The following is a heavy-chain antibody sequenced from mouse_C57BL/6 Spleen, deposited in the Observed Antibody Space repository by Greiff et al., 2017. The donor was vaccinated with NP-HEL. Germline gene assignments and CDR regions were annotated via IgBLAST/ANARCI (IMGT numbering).Heavy chain of an antibody. Sequence: QVQLKQPGAELVKPGASVKLSCKASGYTFTSYWMHWVKQRPGQGLEWIGMIHPNSGSTNYNEKFKSKATLTVDKSSSTAYMQLSSLTSEDSAVYYCAPITTVVEGGDYWGQGTTLTVSS. CDR2: IHPNSGST. CDR1: GYTFTSYW. D-gene: IGHD1-1*01. J-gene: IGHJ2*01. V-gene: IGHV1-64*01. CDR3: APITTVVEGGDY.